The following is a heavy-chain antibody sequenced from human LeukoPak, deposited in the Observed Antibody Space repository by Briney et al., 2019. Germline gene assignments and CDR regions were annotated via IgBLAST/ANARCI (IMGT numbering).Heavy chain of an antibody. Sequence: GGSLRLSCEGSAFIFSGHWMNWVRQTPGKGLEWVAVISYDGSNKYYADSVKGRFTISRDNSKNTLYLQMNSLRAEDTAVYYCARQGNIDYWGQGTLVTVSS. CDR1: AFIFSGHW. D-gene: IGHD2/OR15-2a*01. CDR2: ISYDGSNK. CDR3: ARQGNIDY. J-gene: IGHJ4*02. V-gene: IGHV3-30*03.